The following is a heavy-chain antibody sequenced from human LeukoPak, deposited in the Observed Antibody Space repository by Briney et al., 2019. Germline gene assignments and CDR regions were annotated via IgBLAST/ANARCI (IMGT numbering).Heavy chain of an antibody. Sequence: MTSETLSLTCAVYGGSFSGYYWSWIRQPPGKGLEWIGEINHSGSTNYNPSLKSRVTISVDTSKNQFSLKLSSVTAADTAVYYCAREDVYSGYEGGFDYWGQGTLVTVSS. CDR3: AREDVYSGYEGGFDY. J-gene: IGHJ4*02. CDR2: INHSGST. V-gene: IGHV4-34*01. CDR1: GGSFSGYY. D-gene: IGHD5-12*01.